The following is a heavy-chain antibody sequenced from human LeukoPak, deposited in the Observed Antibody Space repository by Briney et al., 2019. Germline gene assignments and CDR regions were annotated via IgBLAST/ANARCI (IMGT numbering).Heavy chain of an antibody. Sequence: SEALSLTCAVYGGSFSGYYWSWIRQPPGKGLEWIGEINHSGSTNYNPSLKSRVTISVDTSKNQFSLKLSSVTAADTAVYYCARTAALDYWGQGTLVTVSS. J-gene: IGHJ4*02. V-gene: IGHV4-34*01. D-gene: IGHD6-13*01. CDR2: INHSGST. CDR3: ARTAALDY. CDR1: GGSFSGYY.